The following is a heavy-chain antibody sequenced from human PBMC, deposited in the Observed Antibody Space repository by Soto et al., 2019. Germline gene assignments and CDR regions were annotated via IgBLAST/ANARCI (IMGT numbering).Heavy chain of an antibody. Sequence: QMQLVQPGAEVKRPGASVRVSCKSSGYTFTSFYIHWVRQAPGQGLEWMGIINPSGGITNFAQRFQGRVTMTRDMSPNTHYMELSSLKTDDTAVYYCASSPAFSSSWYGIPPDPSHGMDVWGQGTTVTVS. J-gene: IGHJ6*02. CDR2: INPSGGIT. CDR1: GYTFTSFY. D-gene: IGHD6-13*01. CDR3: ASSPAFSSSWYGIPPDPSHGMDV. V-gene: IGHV1-46*01.